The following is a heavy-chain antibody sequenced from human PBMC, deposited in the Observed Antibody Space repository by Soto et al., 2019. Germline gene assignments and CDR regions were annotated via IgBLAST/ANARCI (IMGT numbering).Heavy chain of an antibody. CDR1: GFTFSSFA. J-gene: IGHJ3*02. D-gene: IGHD6-19*01. CDR3: AREKWVVQDALDI. CDR2: ISYDGSNK. V-gene: IGHV3-30*04. Sequence: ESGGGVVQPGRSLRLSCAASGFTFSSFAMHWVRQAPGKGLQWVAVISYDGSNKHYADSVKGRFTISRDNSENTLYLQMNSLRAEDTAVYYCAREKWVVQDALDIWGQGTMVTVSS.